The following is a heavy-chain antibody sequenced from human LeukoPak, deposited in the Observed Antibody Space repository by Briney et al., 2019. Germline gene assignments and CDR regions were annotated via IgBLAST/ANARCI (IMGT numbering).Heavy chain of an antibody. D-gene: IGHD3-9*01. CDR3: TRFPRYFDWLRPYYFDY. V-gene: IGHV3-49*04. CDR2: IRSKAYGGTT. J-gene: IGHJ4*02. Sequence: PGGSLRLSCAASGFTFSSYGMHWVRQAPGKGLEWVGFIRSKAYGGTTEYAASVKGRFTISRDDSKSIAYLQMNSLKTEDTAVYYCTRFPRYFDWLRPYYFDYWGQGTLVTVSS. CDR1: GFTFSSYG.